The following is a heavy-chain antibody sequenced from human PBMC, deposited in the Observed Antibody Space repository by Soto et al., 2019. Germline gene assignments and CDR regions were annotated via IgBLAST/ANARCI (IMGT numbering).Heavy chain of an antibody. Sequence: GGSLRLSCAASGFTVSSNYMSWVRQAPGKGLEWVSVIYSGGSTYYADSVKGRFTISRHNSKNTLYLQMNSLRAEDTAVYYCAREAHGGWYDLYYYYMDVWGKGTTVTVSS. V-gene: IGHV3-53*04. CDR2: IYSGGST. CDR1: GFTVSSNY. D-gene: IGHD6-19*01. J-gene: IGHJ6*03. CDR3: AREAHGGWYDLYYYYMDV.